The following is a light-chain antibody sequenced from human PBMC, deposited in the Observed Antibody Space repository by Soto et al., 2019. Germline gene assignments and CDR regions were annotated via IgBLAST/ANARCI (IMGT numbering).Light chain of an antibody. CDR3: SSYSSSSTVL. J-gene: IGLJ2*01. Sequence: QSALTQPASVSGSPGQSITISCTGTSSDVGGYNFVSWYQQHPGEAPKLMIYDVSNRPSGISNRFSGSKSGNTASLTISGLQAEDEADYYCSSYSSSSTVLFGGGTKLPVL. V-gene: IGLV2-14*01. CDR2: DVS. CDR1: SSDVGGYNF.